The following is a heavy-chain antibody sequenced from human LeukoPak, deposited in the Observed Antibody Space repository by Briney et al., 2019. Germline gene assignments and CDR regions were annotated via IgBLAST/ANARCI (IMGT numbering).Heavy chain of an antibody. J-gene: IGHJ3*02. V-gene: IGHV3-72*01. CDR1: GFTFSRHW. D-gene: IGHD2-2*01. CDR2: TRNKANSYTT. Sequence: PGGSLRLSCAASGFTFSRHWMYWVRQAPGKGLEWVGRTRNKANSYTTEYAASVKGRFTISRADSENSLYLQMNSLKTEDTAVYYCARVRYCSSTTCRGAFDIWGQGTMVTVSS. CDR3: ARVRYCSSTTCRGAFDI.